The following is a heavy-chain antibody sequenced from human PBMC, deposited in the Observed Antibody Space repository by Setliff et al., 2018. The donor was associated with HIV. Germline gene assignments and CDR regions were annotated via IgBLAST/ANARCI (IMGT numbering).Heavy chain of an antibody. CDR3: AREAPDDHLDH. J-gene: IGHJ4*02. D-gene: IGHD1-1*01. CDR1: GCRFTDFY. V-gene: IGHV1-2*02. CDR2: INPKSGAT. Sequence: ASVKVSCKTFGCRFTDFYVNWVRQAPGQGLGWMGWINPKSGATKNAQKFQGRVTMTRDTSISTVYMELSSLRSDDTAVYYCAREAPDDHLDHWGQGTLVTVSS.